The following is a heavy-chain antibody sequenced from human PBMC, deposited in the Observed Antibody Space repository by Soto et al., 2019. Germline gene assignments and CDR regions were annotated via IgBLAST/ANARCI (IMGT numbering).Heavy chain of an antibody. CDR3: ARGSIAVAGRNQLDY. CDR2: INAANGHT. J-gene: IGHJ4*02. Sequence: QVQLVQSGPVVKKTGASVKVSCRASGYFFTSYAIHWVRQAPGPRLEWLGWINAANGHTKYSQNFQGRVIITRDTSANTVYMEVSSLKSGDTAVYYCARGSIAVAGRNQLDYWGQGTRVTVFS. CDR1: GYFFTSYA. D-gene: IGHD6-19*01. V-gene: IGHV1-3*01.